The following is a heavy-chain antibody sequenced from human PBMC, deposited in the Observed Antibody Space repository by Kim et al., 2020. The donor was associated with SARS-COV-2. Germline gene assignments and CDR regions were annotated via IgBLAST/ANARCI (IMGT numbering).Heavy chain of an antibody. CDR2: INHSGST. Sequence: SETLSLTCAVYGGSFSGYYWSWIRQPPGKGLEWIGEINHSGSTNYNPSLKSRVTISVDTSKNQFSLKLSSVTAADTAVYYCARGGAHYDFWSGYSLGGGDYYYGMDVWGQGTTVTVSS. V-gene: IGHV4-34*01. D-gene: IGHD3-3*01. CDR3: ARGGAHYDFWSGYSLGGGDYYYGMDV. CDR1: GGSFSGYY. J-gene: IGHJ6*02.